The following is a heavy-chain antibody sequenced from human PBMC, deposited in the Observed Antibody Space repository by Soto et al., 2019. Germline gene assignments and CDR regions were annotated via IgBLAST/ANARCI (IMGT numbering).Heavy chain of an antibody. D-gene: IGHD3-22*01. Sequence: PSETLSLTCAVYGGSFSGYYWSWIRQPPGKGLEWIGEINHSGSTNYNPSLKSRVTISVDTCKNQFSLKLSSVTAADTAVYYCARVTYYYDSSGYYLLDYWGQGTLVTVSS. CDR2: INHSGST. J-gene: IGHJ4*02. CDR1: GGSFSGYY. V-gene: IGHV4-34*01. CDR3: ARVTYYYDSSGYYLLDY.